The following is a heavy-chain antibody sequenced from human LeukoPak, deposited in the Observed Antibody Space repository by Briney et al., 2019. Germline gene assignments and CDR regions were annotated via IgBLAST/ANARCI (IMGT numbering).Heavy chain of an antibody. D-gene: IGHD6-6*01. CDR3: AKLCSSSSGNWFDP. CDR1: GFTVSSNY. V-gene: IGHV3-23*01. Sequence: GGSLRLSCAASGFTVSSNYMSWVRQAPGKGLEWVSAISGSGGSTYYADSVKGRFTISRVNSKNTLYLQMNSLRAEDTAVYYCAKLCSSSSGNWFDPWGQGTLVTVSS. J-gene: IGHJ5*02. CDR2: ISGSGGST.